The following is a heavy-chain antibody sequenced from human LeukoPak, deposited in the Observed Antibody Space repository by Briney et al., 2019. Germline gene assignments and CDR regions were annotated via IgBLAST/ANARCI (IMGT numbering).Heavy chain of an antibody. D-gene: IGHD3-3*01. V-gene: IGHV3-15*01. CDR2: IKSKTDGGTT. J-gene: IGHJ4*02. Sequence: GGSLRLSCAASGFTFSNAWMSWVRQAPGKGLEWVGRIKSKTDGGTTDYAAPVKGRFTISRDDSKNKLYLQMNSLKTEDTAVYYCTTYYDFWSGYYHVYWGQGTLVTVSS. CDR3: TTYYDFWSGYYHVY. CDR1: GFTFSNAW.